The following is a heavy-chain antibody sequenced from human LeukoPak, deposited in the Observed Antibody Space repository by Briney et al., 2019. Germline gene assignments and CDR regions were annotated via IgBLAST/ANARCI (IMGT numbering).Heavy chain of an antibody. Sequence: SSETLSLTCTVSGGSISSYYWSWIRQPPGKGLEWIGYIYYSGSTNYNPSLKSRVTISVDTSKNQFSLKLSSVTAADTAVYYCARVRDDILTGYYYYFDYWGQGTLVTVSS. CDR1: GGSISSYY. V-gene: IGHV4-59*01. CDR2: IYYSGST. J-gene: IGHJ4*02. CDR3: ARVRDDILTGYYYYFDY. D-gene: IGHD3-9*01.